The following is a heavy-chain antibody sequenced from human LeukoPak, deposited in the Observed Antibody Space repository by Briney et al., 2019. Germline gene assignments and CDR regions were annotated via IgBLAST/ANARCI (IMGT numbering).Heavy chain of an antibody. CDR3: ARPIFGVVIYHYYYYMDV. CDR1: GGSISSYY. CDR2: IYTSGST. V-gene: IGHV4-4*09. D-gene: IGHD3-3*01. J-gene: IGHJ6*03. Sequence: SDTLSLTCTVSGGSISSYYWSWIRQPPGKGLEWIGYIYTSGSTNYNPSLKSRVTISVDTSKNQFSLKLSSVTAADTAVYYCARPIFGVVIYHYYYYMDVWGKGTTVTVSS.